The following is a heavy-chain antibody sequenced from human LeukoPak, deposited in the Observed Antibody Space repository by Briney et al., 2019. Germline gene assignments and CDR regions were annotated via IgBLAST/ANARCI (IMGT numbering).Heavy chain of an antibody. D-gene: IGHD6-13*01. CDR1: GGSFSGYY. CDR2: INHSGST. J-gene: IGHJ4*02. Sequence: SETLSHTCAVYGGSFSGYYWSWIRQPPGKGLEWIGEINHSGSTNYNPSLKSRVTISVDTSKNQFSLKLSSVTAADTAVYYCARLSIAAGGDWGQGTLVTVSS. CDR3: ARLSIAAGGD. V-gene: IGHV4-34*01.